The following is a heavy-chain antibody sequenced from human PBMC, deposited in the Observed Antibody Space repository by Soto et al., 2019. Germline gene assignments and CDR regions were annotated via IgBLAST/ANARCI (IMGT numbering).Heavy chain of an antibody. CDR1: GFSLSNARMG. J-gene: IGHJ4*02. Sequence: QVTLKESGPVLVKPTETLTLTCTVSGFSLSNARMGVSWIRQPPGKALEWLAHIFSNDEKSYSTSLKSRLTISKDTSKSQVVLTMTNMDPVDTATYYCARIIAVAGTYYFDYWGQGTLVTVSS. CDR2: IFSNDEK. V-gene: IGHV2-26*01. CDR3: ARIIAVAGTYYFDY. D-gene: IGHD6-19*01.